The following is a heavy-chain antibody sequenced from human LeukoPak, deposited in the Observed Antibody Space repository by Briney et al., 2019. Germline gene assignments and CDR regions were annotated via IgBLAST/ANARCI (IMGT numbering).Heavy chain of an antibody. CDR1: GFTFSNYW. Sequence: GGSLRLSCEASGFTFSNYWMNWVRQAPGKGLEWVANIKQDGSETYYADSVKGRFTLSRDNARDSLYLQMNYLGVDDTAVYYCARGGMTGSPDYWGQGTLVTVSS. CDR2: IKQDGSET. D-gene: IGHD1-20*01. V-gene: IGHV3-7*01. CDR3: ARGGMTGSPDY. J-gene: IGHJ4*02.